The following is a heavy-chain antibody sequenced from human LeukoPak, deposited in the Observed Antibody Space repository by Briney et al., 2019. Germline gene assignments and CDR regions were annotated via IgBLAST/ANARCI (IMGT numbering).Heavy chain of an antibody. J-gene: IGHJ4*02. CDR3: ARGYDQYYYDSGKFGY. Sequence: ASVKVSCKASGYTFTSYGISWVRQAPGQGLEWMGWISAYNGNTNYAQKLQGRVTMTTDTSTSTAYMELRSLRSDDTAVYYCARGYDQYYYDSGKFGYWGQGTLVTVSS. V-gene: IGHV1-18*01. CDR2: ISAYNGNT. CDR1: GYTFTSYG. D-gene: IGHD3-22*01.